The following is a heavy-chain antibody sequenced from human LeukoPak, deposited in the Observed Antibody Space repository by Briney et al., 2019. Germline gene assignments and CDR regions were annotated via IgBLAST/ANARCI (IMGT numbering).Heavy chain of an antibody. Sequence: GGSLRLSCAASGFTFSSYGMHWVRQAPGKGLEWVAVIWYDGSNKYYADSVKGRFTISRDSSKNTLFLQMNSLRVDDTAVYYCAKYGDAFDIWGQGTMVTVS. CDR1: GFTFSSYG. CDR2: IWYDGSNK. D-gene: IGHD3-10*01. V-gene: IGHV3-33*06. J-gene: IGHJ3*02. CDR3: AKYGDAFDI.